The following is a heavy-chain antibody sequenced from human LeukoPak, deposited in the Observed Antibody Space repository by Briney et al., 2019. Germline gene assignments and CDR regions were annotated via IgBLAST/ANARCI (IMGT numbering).Heavy chain of an antibody. V-gene: IGHV3-21*01. CDR2: ISSSSSYI. D-gene: IGHD3-3*01. CDR3: ARDKNLGYDFWSGYYGPNYYYYGMDV. J-gene: IGHJ6*02. CDR1: GFTFSSYS. Sequence: GGSLRLSCAASGFTFSSYSMNWVRRAPGKGLEWVSSISSSSSYIYYADSVKGRFTISRDNAKNSLYLQMNSLRAEDTAVYYCARDKNLGYDFWSGYYGPNYYYYGMDVWGQGTTVTVSS.